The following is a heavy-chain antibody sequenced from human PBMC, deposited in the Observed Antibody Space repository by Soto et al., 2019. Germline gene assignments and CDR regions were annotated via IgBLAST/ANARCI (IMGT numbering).Heavy chain of an antibody. D-gene: IGHD7-27*01. Sequence: QIHLVQSGAEVKKPGASVKVSCKASGYTFTSFGISWVRQAPGQGHEWMGWISGYSANTHYAHKVQGRVSMTTDTSTNTGYMELRSLRSDDTAVYYCARGTGDLAYWGQGTLVTVSS. J-gene: IGHJ4*02. CDR2: ISGYSANT. CDR3: ARGTGDLAY. V-gene: IGHV1-18*04. CDR1: GYTFTSFG.